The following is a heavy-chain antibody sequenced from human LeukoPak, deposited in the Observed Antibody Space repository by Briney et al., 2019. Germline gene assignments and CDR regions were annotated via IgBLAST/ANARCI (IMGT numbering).Heavy chain of an antibody. V-gene: IGHV4-59*01. Sequence: SETLSLTCTVSGGSISSYYWSWIRQPPGEGLEWIGYIYYSGSTNYNPSLKSRVTISVDTSKNQFSLKLSSVTAADTAVYYCARVRLQLPHRGWYFDHWGQGTLVTVSS. J-gene: IGHJ4*02. D-gene: IGHD2-2*01. CDR2: IYYSGST. CDR1: GGSISSYY. CDR3: ARVRLQLPHRGWYFDH.